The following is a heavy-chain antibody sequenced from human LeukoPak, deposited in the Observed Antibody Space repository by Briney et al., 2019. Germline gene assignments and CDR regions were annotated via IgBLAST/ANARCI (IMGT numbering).Heavy chain of an antibody. CDR2: IYYSGST. Sequence: SETLSLTCTVSGGSISSYYWSWIRQPPGKGLEWIGYIYYSGSTNYNPSLKSRVTISVDTSKNQFSLKLSSVTAADTAVYYCARDDFWSGYYDYYYMDVWGKGTTVTVSS. CDR1: GGSISSYY. J-gene: IGHJ6*03. CDR3: ARDDFWSGYYDYYYMDV. V-gene: IGHV4-59*12. D-gene: IGHD3-3*01.